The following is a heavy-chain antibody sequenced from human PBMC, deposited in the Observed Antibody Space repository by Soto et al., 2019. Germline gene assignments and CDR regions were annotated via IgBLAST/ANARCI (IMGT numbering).Heavy chain of an antibody. CDR2: INPSGGST. CDR1: GYTFTSYY. D-gene: IGHD4-17*01. V-gene: IGHV1-46*01. CDR3: AVGGDYGDHIFYYGMDV. Sequence: ASVKVSCKASGYTFTSYYMHWVRQAPGQGLEWMGIINPSGGSTSYAQKFQGRVTMTRDTSTSTVYMELSSLRSEDTAVYYCAVGGDYGDHIFYYGMDVWGQGTTVTVSS. J-gene: IGHJ6*02.